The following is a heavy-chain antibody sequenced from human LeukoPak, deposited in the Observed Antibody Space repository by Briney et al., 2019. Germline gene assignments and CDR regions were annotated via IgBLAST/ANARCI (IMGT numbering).Heavy chain of an antibody. D-gene: IGHD3-16*02. Sequence: ASVKVSCKASGYTFTSYGISWVRQAPGQGLEWMGWISAYNGNTNYAQKLQGRVTMTTDTSTSTAYMELRSLRSDDTAVYYCARDSRYDYVWGSYRYPRPWAYWGQGTLVTVSS. CDR1: GYTFTSYG. J-gene: IGHJ4*02. CDR2: ISAYNGNT. CDR3: ARDSRYDYVWGSYRYPRPWAY. V-gene: IGHV1-18*01.